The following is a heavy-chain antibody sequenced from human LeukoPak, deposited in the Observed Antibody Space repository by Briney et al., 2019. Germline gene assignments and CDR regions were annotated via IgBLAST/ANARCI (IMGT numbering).Heavy chain of an antibody. Sequence: GRSLRLSCAASGFTFDDYAMHWVRQAPGKGLEWVSGISWNSGSIGYADSVKGRFTISRDNAKNSMYLQMNSLRAEDTAVYYCARWEIRGTAHQLDYWGQGTLVTVSS. CDR1: GFTFDDYA. CDR2: ISWNSGSI. D-gene: IGHD1-7*01. CDR3: ARWEIRGTAHQLDY. J-gene: IGHJ4*02. V-gene: IGHV3-9*01.